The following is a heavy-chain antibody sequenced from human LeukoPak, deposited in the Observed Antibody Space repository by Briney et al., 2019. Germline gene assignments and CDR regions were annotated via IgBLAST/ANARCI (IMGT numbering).Heavy chain of an antibody. CDR3: AKGYDSGWYGFDY. V-gene: IGHV3-30*02. D-gene: IGHD6-13*01. CDR2: IRYDGSNK. Sequence: GGSLRLSCAASAFTFSTYGTHWVRQAPGKGLEWLAFIRYDGSNKYYADSVKGRFTISRDSSKNTLWLQMNSLRSEDTAIYYCAKGYDSGWYGFDYWGQGTLVTVSS. CDR1: AFTFSTYG. J-gene: IGHJ4*02.